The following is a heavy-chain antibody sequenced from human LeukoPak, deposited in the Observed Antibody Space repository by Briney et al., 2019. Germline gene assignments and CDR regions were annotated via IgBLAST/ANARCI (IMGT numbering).Heavy chain of an antibody. CDR3: ARGLLGRTDLVQ. Sequence: SETLSLTCVMSGGSFSGYYWNWIRQVPGKGLEWIGEINQSGSTNYNPSLKSRATISIDTSKKQFFVHLNSVTAADTAMYYCARGLLGRTDLVQWGPGTLVTVSS. J-gene: IGHJ1*01. CDR2: INQSGST. CDR1: GGSFSGYY. V-gene: IGHV4-34*01. D-gene: IGHD3-10*01.